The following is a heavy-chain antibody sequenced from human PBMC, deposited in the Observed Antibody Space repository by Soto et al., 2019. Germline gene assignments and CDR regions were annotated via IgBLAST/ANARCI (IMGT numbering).Heavy chain of an antibody. J-gene: IGHJ4*02. V-gene: IGHV3-23*01. CDR3: AKFSIGGCINYYFDY. Sequence: EVQLLESGGALVQPGGSLRLSCAASEFTFSNYSIRWVLQAPGKGLEWVSSISGNGNYIFYADSVKGRFTIYGDNSKNTLYLQMDSLRAEDTAVYYCAKFSIGGCINYYFDYWGQGTLVTVSS. CDR2: ISGNGNYI. D-gene: IGHD3-3*02. CDR1: EFTFSNYS.